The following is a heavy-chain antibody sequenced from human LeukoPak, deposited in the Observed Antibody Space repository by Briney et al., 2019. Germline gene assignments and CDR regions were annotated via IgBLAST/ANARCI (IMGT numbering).Heavy chain of an antibody. V-gene: IGHV3-30*18. CDR2: ITYDGNNK. CDR3: VKLAPDSAFDV. Sequence: GGSLRLSCAASGFTFRNYSMHWVRQAPGKGLEWVAVITYDGNNKYYADSVKGQFTISRDNSKNTLYLQMNSLRAEDTAVYYCVKLAPDSAFDVWGEGKMVTVSS. J-gene: IGHJ3*01. D-gene: IGHD1-14*01. CDR1: GFTFRNYS.